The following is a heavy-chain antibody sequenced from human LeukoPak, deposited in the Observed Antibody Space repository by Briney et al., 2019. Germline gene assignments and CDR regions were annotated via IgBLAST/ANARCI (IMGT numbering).Heavy chain of an antibody. Sequence: GGSLRLSCAASGFTFDDYAMHWVRQAPGKGLEWVSLISGDGGSTYYADSVKGRFTISRDNSKNSLYLQMNSLRTEDIALYYCAKDLSESYGMDVWGQGTTVTVSS. D-gene: IGHD5-24*01. V-gene: IGHV3-43*02. CDR2: ISGDGGST. CDR3: AKDLSESYGMDV. CDR1: GFTFDDYA. J-gene: IGHJ6*02.